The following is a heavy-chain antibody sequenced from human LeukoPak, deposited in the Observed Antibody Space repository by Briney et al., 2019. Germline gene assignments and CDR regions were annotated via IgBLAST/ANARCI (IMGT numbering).Heavy chain of an antibody. J-gene: IGHJ4*02. V-gene: IGHV4-39*07. Sequence: SETLSLTCTVSGGSISSSSYYWGWIRQPPGKGLEWIGSIYYSGSTNYNPSLKSRVTISVDTSKNQFSLKLSSVTAADTAVYYCARTHYDFWSGYLFFDYWGQGTLVTVSS. CDR1: GGSISSSSYY. CDR3: ARTHYDFWSGYLFFDY. CDR2: IYYSGST. D-gene: IGHD3-3*01.